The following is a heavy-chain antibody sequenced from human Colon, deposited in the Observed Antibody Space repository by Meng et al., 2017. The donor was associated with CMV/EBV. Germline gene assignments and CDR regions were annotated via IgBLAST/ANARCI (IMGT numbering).Heavy chain of an antibody. CDR3: ARGRPNWSGVLDY. CDR1: GYTFTSYG. V-gene: IGHV1-18*01. Sequence: VQRVRLGTVVRGTGGASFVSSRSSGYTFTSYGINWVRQAPGQGLEWMGWISGSTGYTNRAQKFQGRVTMTTDTSTSTAYLALTSLTSNDTAVYYCARGRPNWSGVLDYWGQGTLVTVSS. D-gene: IGHD1-1*01. CDR2: ISGSTGYT. J-gene: IGHJ4*02.